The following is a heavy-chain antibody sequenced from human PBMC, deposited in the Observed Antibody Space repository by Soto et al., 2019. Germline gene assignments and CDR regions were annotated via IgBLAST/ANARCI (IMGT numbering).Heavy chain of an antibody. CDR2: IIPIFGTA. CDR3: ASSGMIVVVSQFDY. J-gene: IGHJ4*02. CDR1: GGTFSSYA. D-gene: IGHD3-22*01. Sequence: SVKVSCKASGGTFSSYAISWVRQAPGQGLEWMGGIIPIFGTANYAQKFQGRVTITADESTSTAYMELSSLRSEDTAVYYCASSGMIVVVSQFDYWGQGTLVTVSS. V-gene: IGHV1-69*13.